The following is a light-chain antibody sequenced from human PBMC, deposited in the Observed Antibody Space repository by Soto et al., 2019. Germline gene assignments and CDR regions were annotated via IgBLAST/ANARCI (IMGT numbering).Light chain of an antibody. J-gene: IGLJ1*01. CDR3: KPWDSSTPV. Sequence: SYELTQPPSVSVSPGQTASITCSGDKLGDKYACWYQQKPGQSPVLVIYQDSKRPSGIPERFSGSNSGNTATLTISGTQAMDEADYYCKPWDSSTPVFGTGTKVNVL. V-gene: IGLV3-1*01. CDR2: QDS. CDR1: KLGDKY.